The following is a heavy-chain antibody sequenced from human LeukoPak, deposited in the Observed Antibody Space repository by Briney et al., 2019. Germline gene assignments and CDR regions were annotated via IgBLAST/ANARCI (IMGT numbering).Heavy chain of an antibody. Sequence: SVKVSCKASGGTFSSYAISWGRQAPGQGLEWMGRIIPILGIANYAQKLQGRVTITAEKSTSTAYMELSSLGSEDTAVYYCASGGGSGSYYDNYWGQRTLVIVSS. V-gene: IGHV1-69*04. J-gene: IGHJ4*02. D-gene: IGHD3-10*01. CDR1: GGTFSSYA. CDR2: IIPILGIA. CDR3: ASGGGSGSYYDNY.